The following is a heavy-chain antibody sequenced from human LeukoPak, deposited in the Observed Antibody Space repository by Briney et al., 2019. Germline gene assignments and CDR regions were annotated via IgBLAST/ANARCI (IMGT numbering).Heavy chain of an antibody. D-gene: IGHD2-21*02. CDR2: INSDGSRT. J-gene: IGHJ4*02. CDR3: ARDRKRVVTDPTFDY. Sequence: GGSLRLSCAASGFTFNSYWMHGVRQVPGKGLVWVSRINSDGSRTNYVDSAKGRFTISRDNSKNTLYLQMNSLRAEDTAVYYCARDRKRVVTDPTFDYWGQGTLVTVSS. V-gene: IGHV3-74*01. CDR1: GFTFNSYW.